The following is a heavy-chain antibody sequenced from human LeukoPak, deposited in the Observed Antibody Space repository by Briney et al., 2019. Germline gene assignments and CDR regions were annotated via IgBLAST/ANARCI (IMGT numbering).Heavy chain of an antibody. CDR3: ARVITMVRGHGMDV. CDR2: INAGNGNT. V-gene: IGHV1-3*01. CDR1: GYTFTSYA. D-gene: IGHD3-10*01. J-gene: IGHJ6*04. Sequence: ASVKVSCKASGYTFTSYAMHWVRQAPGQRLEGMGWINAGNGNTKYSQKFQGRVTITRDTSASTAYMELSSLRSEDTAVYYCARVITMVRGHGMDVWGKGTTVTVSS.